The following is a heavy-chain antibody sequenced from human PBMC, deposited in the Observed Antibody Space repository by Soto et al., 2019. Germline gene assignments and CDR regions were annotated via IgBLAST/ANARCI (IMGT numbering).Heavy chain of an antibody. CDR3: ARDGSGYYGSGSDYYYGMDV. CDR1: GGSISSYY. CDR2: IYYSGST. Sequence: SETLSLTCTVSGGSISSYYWSWIRQPPGKGLEWIGYIYYSGSTNYNPSLKSRVTISVDTSKNQFSLKLSPVTAAETAVYYCARDGSGYYGSGSDYYYGMDVSGQGGTVTVSS. J-gene: IGHJ6*02. D-gene: IGHD3-10*01. V-gene: IGHV4-59*01.